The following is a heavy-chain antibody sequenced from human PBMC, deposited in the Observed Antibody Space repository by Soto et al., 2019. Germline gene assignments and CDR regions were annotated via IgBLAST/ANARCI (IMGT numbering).Heavy chain of an antibody. D-gene: IGHD6-19*01. J-gene: IGHJ4*02. CDR3: ARLVGSGWPDY. CDR1: GGSIRGYY. V-gene: IGHV4-59*08. Sequence: SETLSLTCTVSGGSIRGYYWSWIRQPPGKGLEWIGCMYNSGSTVYNPSFKSRVTISVDTSKNQFSLNLSSVTAADTAVYYCARLVGSGWPDYWGQGTLVTISS. CDR2: MYNSGST.